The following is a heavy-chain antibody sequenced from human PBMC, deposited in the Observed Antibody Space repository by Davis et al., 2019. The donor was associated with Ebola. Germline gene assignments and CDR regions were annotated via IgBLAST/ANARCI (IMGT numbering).Heavy chain of an antibody. D-gene: IGHD2-2*01. Sequence: GESLKISCKGSGYSFTSYWIGWVRQMPGKGLEWMGIIYPGDSDTRYSPSFQGQVTISADKSISTAYLQWSSLKASDTAMYYCARQLGYCSSTSCYYGMDVWGQGTTVTVSS. CDR3: ARQLGYCSSTSCYYGMDV. V-gene: IGHV5-51*01. CDR2: IYPGDSDT. CDR1: GYSFTSYW. J-gene: IGHJ6*02.